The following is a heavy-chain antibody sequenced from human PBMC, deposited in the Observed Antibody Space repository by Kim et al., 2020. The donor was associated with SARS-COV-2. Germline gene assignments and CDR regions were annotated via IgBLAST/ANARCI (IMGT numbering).Heavy chain of an antibody. CDR1: GGSVSSSNYY. CDR3: ARLEYSSSWRLFDP. V-gene: IGHV4-39*02. J-gene: IGHJ5*02. Sequence: SETLSLTCTVSGGSVSSSNYYWGWVRQPPGKGLEWIGNIYYTGDTYYNPSLESRVTISVDTSKNHFSLKLSSLTAADTAVYFCARLEYSSSWRLFDPWGQGTLVTVSS. CDR2: IYYTGDT. D-gene: IGHD6-6*01.